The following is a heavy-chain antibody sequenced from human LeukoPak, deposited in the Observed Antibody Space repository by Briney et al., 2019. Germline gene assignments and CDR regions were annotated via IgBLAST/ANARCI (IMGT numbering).Heavy chain of an antibody. J-gene: IGHJ4*02. CDR3: ARNYPDGGGGRYFDWLPVF. V-gene: IGHV3-30-3*01. Sequence: GGSLRLSCAASGFTFSSYAMHWVRQAPGKGLEWVAVISYDGSNKYYADSVKGRFTISRDNAKNSLYLQMNSLRVEDTALYYCARNYPDGGGGRYFDWLPVFWGQGTLVTVSS. D-gene: IGHD3-9*01. CDR2: ISYDGSNK. CDR1: GFTFSSYA.